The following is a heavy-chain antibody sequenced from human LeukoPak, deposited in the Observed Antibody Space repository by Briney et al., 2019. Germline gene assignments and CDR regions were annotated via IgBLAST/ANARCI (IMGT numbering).Heavy chain of an antibody. CDR3: ATGTEAFGESRFRFDY. CDR1: GGTFSSYA. Sequence: ASVKVSCKASGGTFSSYAISWARQAPGQGLEWMGGIIPIFGTANYAQKFQGRVTITTDESTSTAYMELSSLRSEDTAVYYCATGTEAFGESRFRFDYWGQGTLVTVSS. D-gene: IGHD3-10*01. V-gene: IGHV1-69*05. J-gene: IGHJ4*02. CDR2: IIPIFGTA.